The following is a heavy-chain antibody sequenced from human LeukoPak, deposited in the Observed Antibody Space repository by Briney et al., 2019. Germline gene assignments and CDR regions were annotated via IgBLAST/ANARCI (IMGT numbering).Heavy chain of an antibody. V-gene: IGHV4-39*07. CDR2: ISYSGTT. CDR1: GGSISSRPYY. Sequence: SETLSLTCTVPGGSISSRPYYWGWVRQPPGKGLEWIGTISYSGTTYYSPSLKSRVTISLDTSKNQFSLKLSSVTAADTAIYYCARDFSSSSTVYYYYYMDVWGKGTTVTVSS. D-gene: IGHD6-6*01. CDR3: ARDFSSSSTVYYYYYMDV. J-gene: IGHJ6*03.